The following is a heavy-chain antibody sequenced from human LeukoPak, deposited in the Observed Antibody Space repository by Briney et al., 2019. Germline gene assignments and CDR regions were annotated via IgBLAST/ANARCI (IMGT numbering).Heavy chain of an antibody. CDR3: ATRITMVRGVIDDY. CDR1: GFTFSSYG. J-gene: IGHJ4*02. D-gene: IGHD3-10*01. CDR2: IWYDGSNK. Sequence: PGGSLRLSCGASGFTFSSYGMHWVRQAPGKGLEWVAVIWYDGSNKYYADSVKGRFTISRDNSKNTLYLQMNSLRAEDTAVSYCATRITMVRGVIDDYWGQGTLVTVSS. V-gene: IGHV3-33*01.